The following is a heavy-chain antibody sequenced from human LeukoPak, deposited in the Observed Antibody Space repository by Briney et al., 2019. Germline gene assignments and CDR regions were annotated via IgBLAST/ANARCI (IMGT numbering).Heavy chain of an antibody. V-gene: IGHV3-48*03. CDR2: ISSSGSTI. D-gene: IGHD6-19*01. Sequence: GGSLRLSCAASGFTFSSYEMNWVRQAPGKGLEWVSYISSSGSTIYYADSVKGRFTISRDNAKNSLYLQMNSLRAEDTAVYYCARDGYSSGWYGGWFDPWGQGTLVTVSS. CDR1: GFTFSSYE. J-gene: IGHJ5*02. CDR3: ARDGYSSGWYGGWFDP.